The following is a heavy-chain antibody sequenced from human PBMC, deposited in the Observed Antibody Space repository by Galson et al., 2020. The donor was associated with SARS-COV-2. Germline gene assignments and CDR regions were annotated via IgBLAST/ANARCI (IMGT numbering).Heavy chain of an antibody. CDR3: AREKNGYYDSSGYYYGTYFDL. J-gene: IGHJ2*01. CDR1: GGSISSYY. V-gene: IGHV4-59*13. CDR2: IYYSGST. D-gene: IGHD3-22*01. Sequence: SETLSLTCTVSGGSISSYYWSWIRQPPGKGMEWIGYIYYSGSTNYNPSLKSRVTISVDTSKNQFSPKLSSVTAADTAVYYCAREKNGYYDSSGYYYGTYFDLWGRGTLVTVSS.